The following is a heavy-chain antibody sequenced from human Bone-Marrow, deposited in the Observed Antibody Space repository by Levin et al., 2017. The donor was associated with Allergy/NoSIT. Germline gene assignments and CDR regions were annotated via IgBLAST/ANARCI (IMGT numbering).Heavy chain of an antibody. Sequence: ALVKVSCKVSGYTFNSYGIHWLRQAPGQSLEWMGWLNVDSGKTEYSMKFRDRVTLTRDTSANTTYMELSSLRSEDTAVYYCAREGIVVAETVDFWGQGTLVTVSS. J-gene: IGHJ4*02. CDR3: AREGIVVAETVDF. CDR1: GYTFNSYG. CDR2: LNVDSGKT. V-gene: IGHV1-3*01. D-gene: IGHD6-19*01.